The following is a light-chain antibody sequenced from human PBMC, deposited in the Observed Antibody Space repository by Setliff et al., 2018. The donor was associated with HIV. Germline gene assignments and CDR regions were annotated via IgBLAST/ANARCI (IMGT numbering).Light chain of an antibody. J-gene: IGLJ3*02. Sequence: VLTQPPSVSGAPGQRVTISCTGNSSNIGAGHDVHWYRHLPGTAPKVVIYGNNKRSSGVYDRFSGSKSGTSASLAITGLQAEDEDVYYCQSYDSGRSAWVFGGGTKVTVL. CDR2: GNN. V-gene: IGLV1-40*01. CDR1: SSNIGAGHD. CDR3: QSYDSGRSAWV.